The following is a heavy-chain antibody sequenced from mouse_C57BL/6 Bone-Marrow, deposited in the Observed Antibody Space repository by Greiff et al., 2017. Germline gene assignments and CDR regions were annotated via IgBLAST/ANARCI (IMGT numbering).Heavy chain of an antibody. D-gene: IGHD1-1*01. CDR2: IWSGGST. Sequence: VKLVESGPGLVQPSQSLSITCTVSGFSLTSYGVHWVRQSPGKGLEWLGVIWSGGSTDYNAAFISRLSISKDNSKSQVFFKMNSLQADDTAIYYCARNFYYGSSSYAMDYWGQGTSVTVSS. V-gene: IGHV2-2*01. CDR1: GFSLTSYG. J-gene: IGHJ4*01. CDR3: ARNFYYGSSSYAMDY.